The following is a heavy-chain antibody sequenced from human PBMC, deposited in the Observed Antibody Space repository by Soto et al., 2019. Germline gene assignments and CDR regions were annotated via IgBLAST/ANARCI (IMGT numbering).Heavy chain of an antibody. D-gene: IGHD3-9*01. CDR1: NGSIVNYY. V-gene: IGHV4-59*01. CDR3: ASRLTEATTTGDGFDI. CDR2: IYYSGST. Sequence: QVQLQESGPGLVKPSETLSLTCTVSNGSIVNYYWSWIRQPPGKGLEWIGFIYYSGSTNYNPSLKSPVHISGDMSKNQPSLRLSSVAAADTAVYYCASRLTEATTTGDGFDIWGQGTMVTVSS. J-gene: IGHJ3*02.